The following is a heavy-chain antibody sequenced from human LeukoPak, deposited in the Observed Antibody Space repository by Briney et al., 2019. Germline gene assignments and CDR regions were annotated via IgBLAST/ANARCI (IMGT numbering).Heavy chain of an antibody. CDR2: ISYDGSNK. D-gene: IGHD6-19*01. V-gene: IGHV3-30*03. CDR3: ARLSIAVAGFDAFDI. Sequence: GGSLRLSCAASGFTFSTYGMHWVRQAAGKGLEWVAVISYDGSNKYHADSVKGRFTISRDNSKNTLYLQMNSLRAEDTAVYYCARLSIAVAGFDAFDIWGQGTMVTVSS. J-gene: IGHJ3*02. CDR1: GFTFSTYG.